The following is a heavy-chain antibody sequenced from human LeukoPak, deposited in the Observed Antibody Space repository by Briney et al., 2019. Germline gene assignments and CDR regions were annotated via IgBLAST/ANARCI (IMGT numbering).Heavy chain of an antibody. Sequence: NPGGSLRLSCAASGFTFSSYGMSWVRQAPGKGLEWIGEINHSGSTNYNPSLKSRVTISVDTSKNQFSLKLSSVTAADTAVYYCASNPKYYYGSGSYSNWGQGTLVTVSS. J-gene: IGHJ4*02. V-gene: IGHV4-34*01. CDR3: ASNPKYYYGSGSYSN. CDR1: GFTFSSYG. D-gene: IGHD3-10*01. CDR2: INHSGST.